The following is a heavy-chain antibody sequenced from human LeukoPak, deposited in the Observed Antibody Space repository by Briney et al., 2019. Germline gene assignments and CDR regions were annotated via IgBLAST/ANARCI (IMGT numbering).Heavy chain of an antibody. J-gene: IGHJ4*02. V-gene: IGHV3-7*01. D-gene: IGHD3-10*01. CDR1: GFTFSNYW. Sequence: GGSLRLSCAASGFTFSNYWMTWVRQAPGKGLEWVASIKRDGTEKYSVDSVKGRFTISRDNAWNSLSLQVYSLRVEDTAVYYCARDLSALNSGSSLFDSWGQGTLVTVSS. CDR3: ARDLSALNSGSSLFDS. CDR2: IKRDGTEK.